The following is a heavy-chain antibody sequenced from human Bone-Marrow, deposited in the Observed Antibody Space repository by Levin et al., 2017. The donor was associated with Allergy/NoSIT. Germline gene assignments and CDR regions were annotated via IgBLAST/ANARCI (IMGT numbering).Heavy chain of an antibody. J-gene: IGHJ6*02. CDR1: GGFFSTYA. D-gene: IGHD1-26*01. V-gene: IGHV1-69*01. CDR3: SRSGPPREGDYYYYGLDV. Sequence: KISCKASGGFFSTYAYSWVRQAPGQGLEWLGGIIAIFDKPNYAQKFQGRLTITADDSTATAYMELSGLTFEDTAIYYCSRSGPPREGDYYYYGLDVWGQGTTVTV. CDR2: IIAIFDKP.